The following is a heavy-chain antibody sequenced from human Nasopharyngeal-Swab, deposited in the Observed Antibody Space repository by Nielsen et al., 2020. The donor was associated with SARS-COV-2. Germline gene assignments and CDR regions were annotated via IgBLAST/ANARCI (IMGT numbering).Heavy chain of an antibody. J-gene: IGHJ6*02. V-gene: IGHV3-48*03. D-gene: IGHD5-18*01. CDR2: ISSSGSTI. CDR1: GFTFSSYE. CDR3: ARTHVGLQLWMPYYYYYYGMDV. Sequence: GGSLRLSCAASGFTFSSYEMNWVRQAPGKGLEWVSYISSSGSTIYYADSVKGRFTISRDNAKNSLYLQMNSLRAEDTAVYYCARTHVGLQLWMPYYYYYYGMDVWGQGTTVTVSS.